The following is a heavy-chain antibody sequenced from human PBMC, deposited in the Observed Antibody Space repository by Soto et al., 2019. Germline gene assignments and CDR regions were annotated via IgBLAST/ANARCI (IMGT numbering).Heavy chain of an antibody. Sequence: QVQLVESGGGVVQPGRSLRLSCRVSGFTFNNSGMYWVRQAPGKGLEWMAVISYDGSDKYYADSVKGRVIISRDNSKNTLNLEMNSLRAEDTAIYYCVKDRVPGAYGNYYGMDVWGQGTTVTVSS. J-gene: IGHJ6*02. CDR2: ISYDGSDK. CDR3: VKDRVPGAYGNYYGMDV. V-gene: IGHV3-30*18. D-gene: IGHD5-12*01. CDR1: GFTFNNSG.